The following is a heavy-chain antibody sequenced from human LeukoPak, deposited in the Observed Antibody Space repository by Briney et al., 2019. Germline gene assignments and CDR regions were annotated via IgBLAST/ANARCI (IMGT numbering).Heavy chain of an antibody. Sequence: ASVKVSCKPSGYPFTGYYMHWVRQAPGQGLEWMGWINPNSGGTNYAQKFQGRVTMTRDTSISTAYMELSRLRSDDTAVYYCAREGAYSGYDQIDYWGQGTLVTVSS. V-gene: IGHV1-2*02. CDR1: GYPFTGYY. J-gene: IGHJ4*02. CDR3: AREGAYSGYDQIDY. D-gene: IGHD5-12*01. CDR2: INPNSGGT.